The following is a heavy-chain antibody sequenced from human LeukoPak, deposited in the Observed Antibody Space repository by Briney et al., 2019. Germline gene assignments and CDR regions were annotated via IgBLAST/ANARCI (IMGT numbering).Heavy chain of an antibody. CDR2: IKGKTDGGTT. CDR1: GFTFSNAW. D-gene: IGHD3-10*01. J-gene: IGHJ4*02. CDR3: TTDIRYYGSGSYYPY. V-gene: IGHV3-15*01. Sequence: GGSLRLSCAASGFTFSNAWMSWVRQAPGKGLEWVGRIKGKTDGGTTDYAAPVKGRFTISRDDSKNTLYLQMNSLKTEDTAVYYCTTDIRYYGSGSYYPYWGQGTLVTVSS.